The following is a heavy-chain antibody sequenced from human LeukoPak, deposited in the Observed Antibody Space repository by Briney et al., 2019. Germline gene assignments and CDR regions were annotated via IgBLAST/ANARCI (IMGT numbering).Heavy chain of an antibody. D-gene: IGHD5-12*01. CDR2: ISSSSSYI. Sequence: GSLRLSCAASGFTFSSYSMNWVRQAPGKGLEWVSSISSSSSYIYYADSVKGRFTISRDNAKNSLYLQMNSLRAEDTAVYYCARDEMATINFDYWGQGTLVTVSS. CDR3: ARDEMATINFDY. J-gene: IGHJ4*02. CDR1: GFTFSSYS. V-gene: IGHV3-21*01.